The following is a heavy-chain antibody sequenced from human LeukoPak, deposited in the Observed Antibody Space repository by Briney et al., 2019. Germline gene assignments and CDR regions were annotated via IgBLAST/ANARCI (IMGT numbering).Heavy chain of an antibody. CDR1: GYSFTSYW. Sequence: GESLKISCKGSGYSFTSYWIGWGRQMPGKGVEWMGIIYPGDSDTRYSPSFQGQVTISADKSISTAYLQWSSLKASDTAMYYCARRYCSSTSCSRGGGYYFDYWGQGTLVTVSS. V-gene: IGHV5-51*01. D-gene: IGHD2-2*01. J-gene: IGHJ4*02. CDR2: IYPGDSDT. CDR3: ARRYCSSTSCSRGGGYYFDY.